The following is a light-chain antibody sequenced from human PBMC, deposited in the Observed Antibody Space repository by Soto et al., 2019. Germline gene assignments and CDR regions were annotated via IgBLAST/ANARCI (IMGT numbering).Light chain of an antibody. J-gene: IGLJ2*01. CDR2: EVT. CDR1: SSDVGTYNY. V-gene: IGLV2-8*01. Sequence: QSALTQPPSASGSPGQSVTISCTGTSSDVGTYNYVSWYQKHPGKAPKLLIYEVTKRPSGVPDRFSGSKSGNTASLTVSGLQTEDEADYYCSSDAGSNVVFGGGTKLTGL. CDR3: SSDAGSNVV.